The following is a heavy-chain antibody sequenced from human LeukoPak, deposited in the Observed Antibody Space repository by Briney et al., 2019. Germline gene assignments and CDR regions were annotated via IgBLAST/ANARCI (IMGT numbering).Heavy chain of an antibody. CDR3: ARDGRGGLRGDNWFDP. Sequence: GASVKVSCKASGYTFTNSGINWVRQAPGQGLEWMGWISPYNGNTNYAQNFQGRVTMTTDTSTSTAYMKLRSLRFDDTAVYYCARDGRGGLRGDNWFDPWGQGTLVTVSS. CDR1: GYTFTNSG. J-gene: IGHJ5*02. D-gene: IGHD4-17*01. V-gene: IGHV1-18*01. CDR2: ISPYNGNT.